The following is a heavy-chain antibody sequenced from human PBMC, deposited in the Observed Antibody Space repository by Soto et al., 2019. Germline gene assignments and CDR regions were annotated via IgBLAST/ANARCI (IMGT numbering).Heavy chain of an antibody. V-gene: IGHV4-4*02. CDR1: GGSISSSNW. J-gene: IGHJ4*02. D-gene: IGHD6-13*01. CDR2: IYHSGST. Sequence: QVQLQESGPGLVKPSGTLSLTCAVSGGSISSSNWWSWVRQPPGQGLEWIGEIYHSGSTNYNPSLKSGATISVDKSKNRVTLKLGSVTAAATAVYYCARAAMGGSSWPFDYWGQGSLVTVSS. CDR3: ARAAMGGSSWPFDY.